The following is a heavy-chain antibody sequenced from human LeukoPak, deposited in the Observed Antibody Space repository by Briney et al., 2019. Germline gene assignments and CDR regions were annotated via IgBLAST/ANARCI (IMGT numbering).Heavy chain of an antibody. Sequence: SQSLSLTCTVACGSVGISSYYSGWIRPPPGKGLEWIGNIYYSGSTYYSPSLKSRVTISLDTSRNQFSLKLNSVTAADTAVYYCAKSKGYGLVDFWGQGTMVTVSS. CDR1: CGSVGISSYY. V-gene: IGHV4-39*07. J-gene: IGHJ4*02. CDR2: IYYSGST. D-gene: IGHD3-10*01. CDR3: AKSKGYGLVDF.